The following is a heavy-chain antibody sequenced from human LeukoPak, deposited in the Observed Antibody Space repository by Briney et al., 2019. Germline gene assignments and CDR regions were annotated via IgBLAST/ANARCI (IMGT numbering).Heavy chain of an antibody. CDR3: ANSITGTVGGDFDY. Sequence: GGSLILSCAASGFTFSNYAMNWVRQAPGKGLEWVSTITASGGSTDSADSVKGRFTISRDNSKSTLYLQMNSLRAEDTAVYYCANSITGTVGGDFDYWGQGTLVSVSS. CDR2: ITASGGST. J-gene: IGHJ4*02. V-gene: IGHV3-23*01. CDR1: GFTFSNYA. D-gene: IGHD1-1*01.